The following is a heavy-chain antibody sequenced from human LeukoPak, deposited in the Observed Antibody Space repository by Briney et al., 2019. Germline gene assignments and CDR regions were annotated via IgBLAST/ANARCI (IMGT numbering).Heavy chain of an antibody. Sequence: GGSLRLSCAASGSTFSSYWMSWVRQAPGKGLEWVANIKQDGSEKYYVDSVKGRFTISRDNAKNSLYLQMNSLRAEDTAVYYCAGGSPVSGYDDYGMDVWGQGTTVTVSS. V-gene: IGHV3-7*03. J-gene: IGHJ6*02. D-gene: IGHD5-12*01. CDR3: AGGSPVSGYDDYGMDV. CDR1: GSTFSSYW. CDR2: IKQDGSEK.